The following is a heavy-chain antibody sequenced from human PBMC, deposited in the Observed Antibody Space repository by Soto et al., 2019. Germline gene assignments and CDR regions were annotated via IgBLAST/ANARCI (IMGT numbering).Heavy chain of an antibody. CDR2: IDPSDSYT. D-gene: IGHD6-6*01. Sequence: GESLKISCKGSGYSFTSYWISWVRQMPGKGLEWMGRIDPSDSYTNYSPSFQGHVTISADKSISTAYLQWSSLKASDTAMYYCASSSSSGTHPPYYYYGMDVRGQGTTVTSP. CDR3: ASSSSSGTHPPYYYYGMDV. J-gene: IGHJ6*02. V-gene: IGHV5-10-1*01. CDR1: GYSFTSYW.